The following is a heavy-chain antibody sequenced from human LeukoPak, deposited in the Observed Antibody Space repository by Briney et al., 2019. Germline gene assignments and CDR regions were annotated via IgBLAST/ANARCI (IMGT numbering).Heavy chain of an antibody. D-gene: IGHD3-3*01. J-gene: IGHJ4*02. V-gene: IGHV1-2*02. CDR2: INPNSGGT. Sequence: ASVKVSCQACGYTFTGYYMHWVGQAPCQGLEWMGWINPNSGGTNYAQKFQGRVTMTRDTSISTAYMELSRLRSDDTAVYYCARGPFAIFGVDYWGQGTLVTVSS. CDR1: GYTFTGYY. CDR3: ARGPFAIFGVDY.